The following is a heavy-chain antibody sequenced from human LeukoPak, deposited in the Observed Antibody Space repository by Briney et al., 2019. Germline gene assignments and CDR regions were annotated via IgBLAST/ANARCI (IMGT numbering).Heavy chain of an antibody. CDR2: ISAYNGNT. CDR3: AXDTXAGYSSGLIDY. J-gene: IGHJ4*02. V-gene: IGHV1-18*01. CDR1: GYTFTSYG. Sequence: ASVKVSCKASGYTFTSYGISWVRQAPGQGLERMGWISAYNGNTNYAQKLQGRVTMTTDTSTSTAYMELRSLRSDDTAVYYCAXDTXAGYSSGLIDYWGQGTLVTVSS. D-gene: IGHD6-19*01.